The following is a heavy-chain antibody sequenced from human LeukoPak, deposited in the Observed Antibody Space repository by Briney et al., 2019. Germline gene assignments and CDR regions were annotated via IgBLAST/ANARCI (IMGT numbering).Heavy chain of an antibody. CDR1: GYSISSGYY. CDR2: IYHSGST. V-gene: IGHV4-38-2*02. Sequence: SETLSLTCTVSGYSISSGYYWGWIRQPPGKGLEWIGSIYHSGSTYYNPSLKSRVTISVDTSKNQFSLKLSSVTAADTAVYYCAGSSGSRGGGFDYWGQGTLVTVSS. CDR3: AGSSGSRGGGFDY. D-gene: IGHD1-26*01. J-gene: IGHJ4*02.